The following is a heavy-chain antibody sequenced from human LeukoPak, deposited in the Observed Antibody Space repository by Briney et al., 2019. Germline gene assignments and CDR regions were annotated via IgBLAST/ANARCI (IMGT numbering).Heavy chain of an antibody. CDR1: GGSISSYY. CDR2: IYYSGST. Sequence: SETLSLTCTDSGGSISSYYWSWIRQPPGKGLEWIGYIYYSGSTNYNPSLKSRVTISVDTSKNQFSLKLSSVTAADTAVYYCARDSGWLLFDYWGQGTLVTVSS. V-gene: IGHV4-59*01. J-gene: IGHJ4*02. CDR3: ARDSGWLLFDY. D-gene: IGHD3-9*01.